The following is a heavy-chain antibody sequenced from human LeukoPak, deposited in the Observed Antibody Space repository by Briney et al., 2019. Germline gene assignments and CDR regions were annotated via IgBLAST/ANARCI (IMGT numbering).Heavy chain of an antibody. J-gene: IGHJ4*02. Sequence: QPGGSLRLSCAASGFTFSSYAMSWVRQAPGKGLEWVANIKREGSEKHYVESVKGRLTISRDNAKNLLYLQMNSLRAEDTAVYYCARLPADDSVFDHWGQGTLVTVSS. CDR3: ARLPADDSVFDH. CDR1: GFTFSSYA. CDR2: IKREGSEK. D-gene: IGHD2-15*01. V-gene: IGHV3-7*01.